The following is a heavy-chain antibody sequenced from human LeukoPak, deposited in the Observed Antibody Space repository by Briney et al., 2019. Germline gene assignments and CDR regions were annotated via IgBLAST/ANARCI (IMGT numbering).Heavy chain of an antibody. D-gene: IGHD2-2*02. Sequence: PSETLSLTCAAYGGSFSGYYWSWIRQPPGKGLEWIGEINHSGSTDYNPSLKSRVTISVDTSKNQFSLKLSSVTAADTAVYYCARAYCSSTSCYTDAFDIWSQGTMVTVSS. V-gene: IGHV4-34*01. CDR2: INHSGST. CDR3: ARAYCSSTSCYTDAFDI. J-gene: IGHJ3*02. CDR1: GGSFSGYY.